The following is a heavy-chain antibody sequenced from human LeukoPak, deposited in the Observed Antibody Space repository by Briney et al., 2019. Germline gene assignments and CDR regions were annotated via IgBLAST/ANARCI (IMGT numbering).Heavy chain of an antibody. J-gene: IGHJ3*02. CDR3: ARVSVRGLRGDAFDI. CDR2: INPSGGST. Sequence: GASVKVSCKASGYTFTSYYMHWVRQAPGQGLEWMGIINPSGGSTSYAQKFQGRVTMTRDTSTSTVYMELSSLRSEDTAVYYCARVSVRGLRGDAFDIWGQGTMVTVSS. V-gene: IGHV1-46*01. CDR1: GYTFTSYY. D-gene: IGHD4-17*01.